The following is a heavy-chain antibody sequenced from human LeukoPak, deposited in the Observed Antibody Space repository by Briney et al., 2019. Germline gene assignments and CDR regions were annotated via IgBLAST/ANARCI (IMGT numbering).Heavy chain of an antibody. D-gene: IGHD6-6*01. Sequence: GGSLRLSCAASGFTFSSYAMSWVRQAPGKGLEWVSAISGSGGSTYYADSVKGRFTIPRDNSKNTLYLQMNSLRAEDTAVYYCAKARSLSSIAARGWFDPWGQGTLVTVSS. V-gene: IGHV3-23*01. CDR3: AKARSLSSIAARGWFDP. CDR2: ISGSGGST. CDR1: GFTFSSYA. J-gene: IGHJ5*02.